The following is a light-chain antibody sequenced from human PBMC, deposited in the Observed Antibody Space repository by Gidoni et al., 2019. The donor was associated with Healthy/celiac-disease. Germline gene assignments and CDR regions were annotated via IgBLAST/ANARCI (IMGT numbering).Light chain of an antibody. V-gene: IGKV1-9*01. J-gene: IGKJ5*01. CDR3: QQLNIYLPST. CDR1: QGISSY. Sequence: DLQLTQSPSFLSESVGDRVTITCRASQGISSYLAWYQQKPGKAPKILIYAASTLQSGVPSRFSGSGSGTEFTLTISSLQPEDFATYYCQQLNIYLPSTFGQGTRLEIK. CDR2: AAS.